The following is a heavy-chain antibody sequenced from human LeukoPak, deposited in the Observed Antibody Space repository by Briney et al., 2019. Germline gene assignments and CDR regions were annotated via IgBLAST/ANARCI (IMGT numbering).Heavy chain of an antibody. CDR1: GGTFSSYA. CDR2: IIPILGIA. CDR3: ARRYYYDSSGQGFDI. Sequence: SVKVSCKASGGTFSSYAISWVRQAPGQGLEWMGRIIPILGIANYAQKFQGRVTITADKSTSTAYMELSSLRSEDTAVYYCARRYYYDSSGQGFDIWGQGTMVTVSS. D-gene: IGHD3-22*01. V-gene: IGHV1-69*04. J-gene: IGHJ3*02.